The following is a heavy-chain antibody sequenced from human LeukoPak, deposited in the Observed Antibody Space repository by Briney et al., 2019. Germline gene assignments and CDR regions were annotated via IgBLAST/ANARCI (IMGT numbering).Heavy chain of an antibody. V-gene: IGHV3-20*04. J-gene: IGHJ6*03. Sequence: GGSLRLSCTASGFTFGDYAMNWVRQAPGKGLEWVSGINWNGGSTGYADSVKGRFTMSRDNAKNSLYLQMNSLRAEDTAFYYCARGAGSGYYFYMDVWGKGTMVTVSS. CDR1: GFTFGDYA. CDR2: INWNGGST. CDR3: ARGAGSGYYFYMDV. D-gene: IGHD3-10*01.